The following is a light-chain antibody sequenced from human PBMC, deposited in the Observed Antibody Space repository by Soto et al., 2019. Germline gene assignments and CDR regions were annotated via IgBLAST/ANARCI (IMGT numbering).Light chain of an antibody. J-gene: IGKJ1*01. CDR2: KAS. CDR1: QSIGSW. CDR3: QQLNSYPWT. V-gene: IGKV1-5*03. Sequence: IQVTQCPSILFAYLGDRVTITCRASQSIGSWLAWYQQKPGKAPNLLIYKASSLESGVPSRFSGSGSGTAFTVTISSLKPEDGATYYGQQLNSYPWTFGQGTKVDI.